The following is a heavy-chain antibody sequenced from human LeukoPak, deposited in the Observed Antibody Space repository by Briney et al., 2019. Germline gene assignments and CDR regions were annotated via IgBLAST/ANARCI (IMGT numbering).Heavy chain of an antibody. CDR3: ARVVLVRGVTYNWFDP. V-gene: IGHV1-69*13. CDR2: IIPIFGTA. Sequence: SVKASCKASGGTFSSYAISWVRQAPGQGLEWMGGIIPIFGTANYAQKFQGRVTITADESTSTAYMELSSLRSEDTAVYYCARVVLVRGVTYNWFDPWGQGTLVTVSS. CDR1: GGTFSSYA. J-gene: IGHJ5*02. D-gene: IGHD3-10*01.